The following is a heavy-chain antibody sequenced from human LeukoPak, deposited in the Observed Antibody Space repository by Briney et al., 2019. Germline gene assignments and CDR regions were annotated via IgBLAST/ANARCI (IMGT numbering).Heavy chain of an antibody. Sequence: SETLSLTCTVSGGSISSYYWSWIRQPPGKGLEWIGYIYYSGSTNYNPSLKSRVTISVDTSKNQFSLKLSSVTAADTAVYYCARDATVFDAFDIWGQGTMVTVSS. V-gene: IGHV4-59*01. CDR2: IYYSGST. J-gene: IGHJ3*02. CDR1: GGSISSYY. D-gene: IGHD4-17*01. CDR3: ARDATVFDAFDI.